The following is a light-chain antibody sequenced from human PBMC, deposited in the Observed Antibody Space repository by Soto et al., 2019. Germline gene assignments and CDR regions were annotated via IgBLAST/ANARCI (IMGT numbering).Light chain of an antibody. V-gene: IGLV2-14*03. CDR2: DVI. CDR3: SSYTTTSTLV. Sequence: QSVLTQPASVSGSPGQSITISCTGTSSEIGAYGYVSWYQQHPAKAPKLMIYDVIKRPSGVPNRFSGSKSGNTASLTISGIQAEDEADYYCSSYTTTSTLVFGGETKLTVL. J-gene: IGLJ2*01. CDR1: SSEIGAYGY.